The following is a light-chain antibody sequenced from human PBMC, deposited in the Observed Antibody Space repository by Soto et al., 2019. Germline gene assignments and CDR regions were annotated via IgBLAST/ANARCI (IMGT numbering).Light chain of an antibody. CDR3: SSYTGSSTLVV. J-gene: IGLJ2*01. Sequence: QSALTQPASVSGSPGQSITISCTGTSGDVGAYNYVSWYQQHPGKAPKLIIYDVSYRPSGVSNRFSGSKSGNTASLTISGLQAEDEADYYCSSYTGSSTLVVFGGGTKVTVL. V-gene: IGLV2-14*03. CDR2: DVS. CDR1: SGDVGAYNY.